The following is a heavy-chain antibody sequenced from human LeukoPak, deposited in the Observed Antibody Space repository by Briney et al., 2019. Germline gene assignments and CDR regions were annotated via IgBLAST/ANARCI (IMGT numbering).Heavy chain of an antibody. CDR1: GYTFTSYY. V-gene: IGHV1-46*01. CDR2: INPSGGST. D-gene: IGHD6-19*01. J-gene: IGHJ4*02. CDR3: ARDEVAASIAVGGYFDY. Sequence: ASVTVSCKASGYTFTSYYMHWVRQAPGQGLEWMGIINPSGGSTSYAQKFQGRVTMTRDTSTSTVYMELSSLRSEDTAVYYCARDEVAASIAVGGYFDYWGQGTLVTVSS.